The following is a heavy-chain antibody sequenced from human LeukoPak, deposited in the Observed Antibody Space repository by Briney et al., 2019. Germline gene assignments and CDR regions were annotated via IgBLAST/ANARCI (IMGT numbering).Heavy chain of an antibody. V-gene: IGHV4-34*01. J-gene: IGHJ4*02. CDR1: GGSFSGYY. CDR2: ISRSGTT. CDR3: ARGVSDQN. Sequence: SETLSLTCAVYGGSFSGYYWSWIRQSPGKGLEWIGEISRSGTTYYNPSLKSRVTISLDTSKNQFFLKLTSVTAADTAVYYCARGVSDQNWGQGTLVTVSS.